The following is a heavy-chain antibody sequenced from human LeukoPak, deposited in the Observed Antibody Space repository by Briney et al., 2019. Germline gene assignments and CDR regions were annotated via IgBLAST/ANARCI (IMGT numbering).Heavy chain of an antibody. CDR3: AKGQWELRHWFDP. CDR2: IFPDGTTT. CDR1: GFIFSGSW. D-gene: IGHD1-26*01. Sequence: GGSLRLSRAASGFIFSGSWMDWVRQVPGKGLEWVSRIFPDGTTTTYADSVKGRFTISRDNTKNTLYLQMNSLRPEDTAVYFCAKGQWELRHWFDPRGQGTRSPSPQ. V-gene: IGHV3-74*01. J-gene: IGHJ5*02.